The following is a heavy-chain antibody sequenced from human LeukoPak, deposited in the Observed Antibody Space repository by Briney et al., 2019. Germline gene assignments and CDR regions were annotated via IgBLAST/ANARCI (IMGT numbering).Heavy chain of an antibody. V-gene: IGHV1-18*01. CDR2: ISGNNGNT. CDR3: ARDREVLLWFGDPSPGRFDP. D-gene: IGHD3-10*01. Sequence: ASVKVSCKASGYTFTNYAISWVRQAPGQGLEWMGWISGNNGNTNYAQNVQGRVTMTTDTSTSTAYMELRSLRSDDTAVYYCARDREVLLWFGDPSPGRFDPWGQGTLVTVSS. CDR1: GYTFTNYA. J-gene: IGHJ5*02.